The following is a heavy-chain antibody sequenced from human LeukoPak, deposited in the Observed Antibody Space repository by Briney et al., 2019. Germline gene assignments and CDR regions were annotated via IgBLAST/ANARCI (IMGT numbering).Heavy chain of an antibody. J-gene: IGHJ4*02. D-gene: IGHD6-13*01. V-gene: IGHV3-48*01. CDR1: GFTFSSSR. Sequence: GGSLRLSCAASGFTFSSSRMNWARQAPGKGLEWVSYISSRGTTKHYADSVKGRFTISRDNAKNALYLQMNSLRVEDTAVYYCANFEPGYTSSWYAEFWGQGTLVTVSS. CDR2: ISSRGTTK. CDR3: ANFEPGYTSSWYAEF.